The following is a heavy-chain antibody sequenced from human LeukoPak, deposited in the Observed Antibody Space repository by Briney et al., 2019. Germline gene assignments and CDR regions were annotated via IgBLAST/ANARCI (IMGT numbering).Heavy chain of an antibody. Sequence: PSETLSLTCTVSGGSINNYYWSWIRQPLGKGLEWIGYIYYSGTTNYNPSLKSRVSMSIDPSKNQFSLKLSSVTAADTAVYYCARVTRSGSYYYYYGMDVWGQGTTVTVSS. CDR2: IYYSGTT. V-gene: IGHV4-59*01. J-gene: IGHJ6*02. CDR3: ARVTRSGSYYYYYGMDV. D-gene: IGHD1-26*01. CDR1: GGSINNYY.